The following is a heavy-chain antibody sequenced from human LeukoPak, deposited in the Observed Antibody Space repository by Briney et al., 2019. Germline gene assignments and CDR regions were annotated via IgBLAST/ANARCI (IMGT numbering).Heavy chain of an antibody. Sequence: GGSLRLSCAASGFTFSSYEMNWVRQAPGKGLEWVSYISSSGSTIYYADSVKGRFTISRDNAKNSLYLQMNSLRAEDTAVYYCERGAYSSYYFDYWGQGTLVTVSS. CDR3: ERGAYSSYYFDY. J-gene: IGHJ4*02. CDR1: GFTFSSYE. CDR2: ISSSGSTI. D-gene: IGHD6-13*01. V-gene: IGHV3-48*03.